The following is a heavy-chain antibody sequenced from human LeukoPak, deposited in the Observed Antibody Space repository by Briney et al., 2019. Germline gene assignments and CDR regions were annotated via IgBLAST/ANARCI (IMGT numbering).Heavy chain of an antibody. CDR1: GFTFSSYS. J-gene: IGHJ6*03. Sequence: GSLRLSCAASGFTFSSYSMNWVRLAPGKGLEWVSSISSSSSYVYYADSVKGRFTISRDNANNSLYLQMNSLRAEDTAVYYCARVHSGSYQYYYYYYMDVWGKGTTVTVS. D-gene: IGHD1-26*01. CDR2: ISSSSSYV. V-gene: IGHV3-21*01. CDR3: ARVHSGSYQYYYYYYMDV.